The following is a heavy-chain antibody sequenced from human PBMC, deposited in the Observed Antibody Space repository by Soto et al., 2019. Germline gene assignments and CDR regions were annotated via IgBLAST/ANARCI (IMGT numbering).Heavy chain of an antibody. Sequence: SETLSLTCIVSGGSVYSNRHYWGWIRQPPGKGLEWIGSIDNNGVTNYNSSLKSRVTISRDTSKNQFSLRLTSVTAADTAVYYCGKILVGATGHTDADSWGPGTLVTSSS. J-gene: IGHJ5*01. CDR1: GGSVYSNRHY. CDR3: GKILVGATGHTDADS. CDR2: IDNNGVT. V-gene: IGHV4-39*01. D-gene: IGHD2-15*01.